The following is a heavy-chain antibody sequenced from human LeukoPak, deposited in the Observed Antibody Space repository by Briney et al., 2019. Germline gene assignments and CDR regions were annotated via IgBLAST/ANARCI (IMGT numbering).Heavy chain of an antibody. D-gene: IGHD3-22*01. V-gene: IGHV3-9*01. Sequence: GGSLRLSCAASGFTFDDYAMHWVRQAPGKGLEWVSGISWNSGSIGYADSVKGRFTISRDNAKNSLYLQMNSLRAEDTALYYCAKDSSMIVVVITHWGQGTLVTVSS. J-gene: IGHJ4*02. CDR2: ISWNSGSI. CDR1: GFTFDDYA. CDR3: AKDSSMIVVVITH.